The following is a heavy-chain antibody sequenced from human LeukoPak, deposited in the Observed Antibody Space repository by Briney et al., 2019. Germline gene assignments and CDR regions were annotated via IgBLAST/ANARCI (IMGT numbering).Heavy chain of an antibody. D-gene: IGHD1-7*01. CDR1: GGSISSSSYY. Sequence: SETLSLTCTVSGGSISSSSYYWGWIRQPPGKGLEWVGNIYYSGSTYYNPSLKSRVTISVDTSKNQFSLKLSSVTAADTAVYYCARGRNWNLHFDYWGQGTLVTVSS. V-gene: IGHV4-39*01. CDR2: IYYSGST. CDR3: ARGRNWNLHFDY. J-gene: IGHJ4*02.